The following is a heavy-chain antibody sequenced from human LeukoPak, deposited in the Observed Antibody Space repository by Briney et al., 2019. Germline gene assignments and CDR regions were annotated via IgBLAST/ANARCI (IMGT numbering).Heavy chain of an antibody. J-gene: IGHJ4*02. D-gene: IGHD4-17*01. V-gene: IGHV4-39*01. CDR2: IYYSGST. CDR3: ASATVTHGAPFDY. Sequence: SETLSLTCTVSGGSISSSSYYWGWIRQPPGKGLEWIGSIYYSGSTYYNPSLKSRFTISVDTSKHQFSLKLSSVTAADTAVYYCASATVTHGAPFDYWGQGTLVTVSS. CDR1: GGSISSSSYY.